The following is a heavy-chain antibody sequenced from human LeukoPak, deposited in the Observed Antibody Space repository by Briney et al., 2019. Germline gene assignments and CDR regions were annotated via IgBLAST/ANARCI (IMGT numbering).Heavy chain of an antibody. D-gene: IGHD3-22*01. CDR1: GGSFSGYY. CDR3: ARGGPLRRYYYDSSGYYFDY. CDR2: IYTSGST. V-gene: IGHV4-59*10. Sequence: SETLSLTCAVYGGSFSGYYWSWIRQPAGKGLEWIGRIYTSGSTNYNPSLKSRVTMSVDTSKNQFSLKLSSVTAADTAVYYCARGGPLRRYYYDSSGYYFDYWGQGTLVTVSS. J-gene: IGHJ4*02.